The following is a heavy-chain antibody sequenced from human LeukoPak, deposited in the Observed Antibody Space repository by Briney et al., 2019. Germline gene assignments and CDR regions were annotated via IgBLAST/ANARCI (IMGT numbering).Heavy chain of an antibody. CDR3: AREHWALFNAFDI. V-gene: IGHV1-2*02. J-gene: IGHJ3*02. Sequence: ASVKVSCKASGYTFTGYYMHWVRQAPGQGLEWMGLVNPNSGGTNYAQKFQGRVTMTRDTSISTAYMELSRLRSDDTAVYYCAREHWALFNAFDIWGQGTMVTVSS. CDR1: GYTFTGYY. CDR2: VNPNSGGT. D-gene: IGHD3-10*01.